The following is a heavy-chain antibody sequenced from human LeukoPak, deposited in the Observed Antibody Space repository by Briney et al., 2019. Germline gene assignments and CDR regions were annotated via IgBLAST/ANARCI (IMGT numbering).Heavy chain of an antibody. CDR1: GYTFTSND. CDR2: MSPNSGDT. J-gene: IGHJ4*02. Sequence: ASVKVSCKASGYTFTSNDFNWVRQATGQRPEWMGWMSPNSGDTGYAQKFQDRVTMTRNTSISTAYMELSSLRSDDTAVYYCARDRTDNIVVVPAAYWGQGTLVTVSS. V-gene: IGHV1-8*01. D-gene: IGHD2-2*01. CDR3: ARDRTDNIVVVPAAY.